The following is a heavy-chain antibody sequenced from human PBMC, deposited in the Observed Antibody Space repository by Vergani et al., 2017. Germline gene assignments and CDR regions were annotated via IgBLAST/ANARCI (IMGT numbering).Heavy chain of an antibody. Sequence: QVQLQESGPGLVKPSQTLSLTCTVSGGSISSGGYYWSWIRQHPGNALEWVGYIYDSGSTYYNPSLKSRVTISVDTAKNQFSLKLGSVTAADTAVYYCARPSIASLSGAFDIWGQGTMVTVSS. CDR2: IYDSGST. CDR3: ARPSIASLSGAFDI. V-gene: IGHV4-31*03. D-gene: IGHD6-6*01. J-gene: IGHJ3*02. CDR1: GGSISSGGYY.